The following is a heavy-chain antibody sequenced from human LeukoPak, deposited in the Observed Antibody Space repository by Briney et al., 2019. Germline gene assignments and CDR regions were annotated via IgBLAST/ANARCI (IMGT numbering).Heavy chain of an antibody. CDR2: IWYDGSNK. CDR3: ARDPPHYSSSLYYFDY. Sequence: GGSLRPSCPASGFAFSNYGMHWARQAPGKGLEWVAVIWYDGSNKYYADSVKGRFTISRDYSKNTLYLQMNSLRAEDTALYYCARDPPHYSSSLYYFDYWGRDNVVSVSS. CDR1: GFAFSNYG. J-gene: IGHJ4*02. D-gene: IGHD6-13*01. V-gene: IGHV3-33*01.